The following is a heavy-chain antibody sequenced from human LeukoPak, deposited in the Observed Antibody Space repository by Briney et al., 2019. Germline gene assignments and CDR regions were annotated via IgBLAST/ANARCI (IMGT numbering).Heavy chain of an antibody. Sequence: GGSLRLSCAASGFTFSKYWMSWVRQAPGKGLEWVANIKQDGSEKYYVDSVKGRFTISRDNAKNSLYLQMNSLRAEDTAVYYCASTYVVVTAVHDAFHIWGQGTMVTVSS. V-gene: IGHV3-7*01. CDR2: IKQDGSEK. J-gene: IGHJ3*02. CDR3: ASTYVVVTAVHDAFHI. D-gene: IGHD2-21*02. CDR1: GFTFSKYW.